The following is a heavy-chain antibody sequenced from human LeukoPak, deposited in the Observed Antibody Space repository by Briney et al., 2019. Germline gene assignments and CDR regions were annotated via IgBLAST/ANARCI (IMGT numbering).Heavy chain of an antibody. CDR3: ARYCVSTSCSTFSSYFGMDV. J-gene: IGHJ6*02. D-gene: IGHD2-2*01. CDR1: GFTFSSYA. Sequence: GGSLRLSCAASGFTFSSYAMSWVRQAPGKGLEWVSAISGSGGSTYYADSVKGRFTISRDSSKNNLYLQMNSLRAEDTARYYCARYCVSTSCSTFSSYFGMDVWGLGTTVTVSS. CDR2: ISGSGGST. V-gene: IGHV3-23*01.